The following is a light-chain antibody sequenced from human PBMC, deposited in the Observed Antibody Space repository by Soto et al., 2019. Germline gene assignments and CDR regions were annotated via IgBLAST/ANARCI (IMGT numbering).Light chain of an antibody. CDR2: GSS. Sequence: EIVMTQSPATLSVSPGERATLSCRASQNINSNLAWYQQKPGQVPRLLIYGSSTRATGISARFSGSGYVTEFTLTISSLQSEDFAFYYCQQYNNWPHTFGQGTKLEIK. J-gene: IGKJ2*01. CDR3: QQYNNWPHT. V-gene: IGKV3-15*01. CDR1: QNINSN.